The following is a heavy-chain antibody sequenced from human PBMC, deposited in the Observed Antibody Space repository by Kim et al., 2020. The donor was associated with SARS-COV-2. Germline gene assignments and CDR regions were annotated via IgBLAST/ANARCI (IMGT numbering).Heavy chain of an antibody. CDR3: VRGSAFDI. J-gene: IGHJ3*02. CDR1: GDSVSSDSGG. Sequence: SQTLSLTCVISGDSVSSDSGGWNWIRQSPSRGLEWLGRTYYRSKWYIDYAVSVKSRITINPDTSKNQFSLQLKSVTPEDTAMYYCVRGSAFDIWGQGTMVTGSS. V-gene: IGHV6-1*01. CDR2: TYYRSKWYI.